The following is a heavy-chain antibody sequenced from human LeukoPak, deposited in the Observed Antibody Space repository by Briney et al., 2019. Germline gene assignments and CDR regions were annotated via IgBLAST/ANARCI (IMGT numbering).Heavy chain of an antibody. J-gene: IGHJ4*02. D-gene: IGHD4-17*01. V-gene: IGHV1-18*01. Sequence: ASVKVSCKASGYTFSTYGISWVRQAPGQGLEWMGWISGNNGNTNYAQNLQGRVTMTTDTSTSTVYMELRSLRSDDTAVYYCARDGLTAVTTPIDYWGQGTLVTVSS. CDR1: GYTFSTYG. CDR3: ARDGLTAVTTPIDY. CDR2: ISGNNGNT.